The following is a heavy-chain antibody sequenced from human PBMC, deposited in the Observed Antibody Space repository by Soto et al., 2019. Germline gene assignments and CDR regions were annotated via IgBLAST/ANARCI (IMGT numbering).Heavy chain of an antibody. CDR2: SRNKANSYTT. D-gene: IGHD4-17*01. CDR3: ARIDYGDPDY. V-gene: IGHV3-72*01. CDR1: GFTFSDHY. J-gene: IGHJ4*02. Sequence: GGSLRLSCAASGFTFSDHYMDWVRQAPGKGLEWVGRSRNKANSYTTDYAASVKGRFTISRDNSKNSLYLQMNSLKTEDTAVYYCARIDYGDPDYCGLGTLVTVSS.